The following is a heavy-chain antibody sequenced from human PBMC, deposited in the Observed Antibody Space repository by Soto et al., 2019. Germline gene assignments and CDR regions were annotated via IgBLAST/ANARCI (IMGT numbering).Heavy chain of an antibody. CDR2: IWYDGSNK. CDR3: ARDPHYYYMDV. Sequence: QVQLVESGGGVVQPGRSLRLSCAASGFTFSSYGMHWVRQAPGKGLEWVAVIWYDGSNKYYADSVKGRFTISRDNSKNTLDLQMNSLRAEDTAVYYCARDPHYYYMDVWGKGTTVTVSS. V-gene: IGHV3-33*01. CDR1: GFTFSSYG. J-gene: IGHJ6*03.